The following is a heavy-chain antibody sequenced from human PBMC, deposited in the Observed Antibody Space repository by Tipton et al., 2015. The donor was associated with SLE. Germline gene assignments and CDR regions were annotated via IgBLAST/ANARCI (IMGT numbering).Heavy chain of an antibody. CDR1: GVSFSDYF. CDR3: ARDQVQIWDY. Sequence: LSLTCAVYGVSFSDYFWNWIRQSPGKGLELVANIKQDGSEKYYVDSVKGRFTISRDNAKNSLYLQMNSLRAEDTAVYFCARDQVQIWDYWGQGTLVTVSS. CDR2: IKQDGSEK. V-gene: IGHV3-7*01. J-gene: IGHJ4*02.